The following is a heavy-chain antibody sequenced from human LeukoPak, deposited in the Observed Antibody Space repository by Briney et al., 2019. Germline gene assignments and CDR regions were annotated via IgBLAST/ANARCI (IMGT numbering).Heavy chain of an antibody. V-gene: IGHV4-4*09. D-gene: IGHD3-22*01. CDR3: AGGVDYYDSSGYYGS. J-gene: IGHJ5*02. Sequence: SETLSLTCTVSGGSISGYYWSWIRQPPGKGLEWIGYIYTSGSTNYNPSLKSRVTISVDTSKNRFSLKLSSVTAADTAVYYCAGGVDYYDSSGYYGSWGQGTLVTVSS. CDR1: GGSISGYY. CDR2: IYTSGST.